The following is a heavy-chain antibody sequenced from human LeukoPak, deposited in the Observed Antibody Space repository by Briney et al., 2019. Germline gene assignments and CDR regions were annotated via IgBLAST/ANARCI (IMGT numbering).Heavy chain of an antibody. CDR1: GGTFSSYA. Sequence: SVKVSCKASGGTFSSYAISWVRQAPGQGLEWMGGIIPIFGTANYAQKFQGRVTITADESTSTAYMELSSLRSEDTAVYYRATVVAATEGSYFDYWGQGTLVTVSS. V-gene: IGHV1-69*13. J-gene: IGHJ4*02. CDR2: IIPIFGTA. CDR3: ATVVAATEGSYFDY. D-gene: IGHD2-15*01.